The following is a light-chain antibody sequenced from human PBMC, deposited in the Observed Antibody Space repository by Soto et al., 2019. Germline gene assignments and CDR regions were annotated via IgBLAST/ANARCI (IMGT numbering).Light chain of an antibody. J-gene: IGLJ3*02. CDR2: EAT. CDR1: SGDVGTYDL. V-gene: IGLV2-23*01. Sequence: QSALTQPASVSGSPGQSITISCTGTSGDVGTYDLVSWYQHHPGAAPKLMIYEATRQPSGISNRFSGSKSGNTASLTISGRAAEDEEAYYCCSFAGSTSWVFGGGTKLTVL. CDR3: CSFAGSTSWV.